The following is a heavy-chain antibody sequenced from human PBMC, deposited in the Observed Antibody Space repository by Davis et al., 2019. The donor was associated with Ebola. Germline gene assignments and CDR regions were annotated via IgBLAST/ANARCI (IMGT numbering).Heavy chain of an antibody. V-gene: IGHV3-11*04. J-gene: IGHJ5*02. Sequence: GESLKISCAASGFTFSDYYMSWIRQAPGKGLEWVSYISSGGNTIYYADSVKGRFTISRDNAKNSLYLRMNSLRAEDTAVYYCARGPVYYYGSGSYSGSWGQGTLVTVSS. D-gene: IGHD3-10*01. CDR2: ISSGGNTI. CDR3: ARGPVYYYGSGSYSGS. CDR1: GFTFSDYY.